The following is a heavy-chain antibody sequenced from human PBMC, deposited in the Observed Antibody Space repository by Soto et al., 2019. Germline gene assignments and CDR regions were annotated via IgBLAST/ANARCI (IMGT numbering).Heavy chain of an antibody. V-gene: IGHV3-48*02. Sequence: QPGGSLRLSCTPSGFIFSDYSMNWVRQAPGKGLEWISYITTTSSTMYYADSVKGRFTISRDNAKNSLYLQMNSLRDEDTAVYYCARDSSGRQYYGMDVWGQGTTVTVS. D-gene: IGHD3-22*01. J-gene: IGHJ6*02. CDR1: GFIFSDYS. CDR3: ARDSSGRQYYGMDV. CDR2: ITTTSSTM.